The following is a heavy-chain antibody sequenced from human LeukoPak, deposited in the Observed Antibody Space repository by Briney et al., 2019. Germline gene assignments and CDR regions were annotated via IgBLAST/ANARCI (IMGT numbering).Heavy chain of an antibody. D-gene: IGHD3-9*01. CDR1: GFTFSSYS. Sequence: GGSLRLSCAASGFTFSSYSMNWVRQAPGKGLEWVSSISSSSSYIYYADSVKGRFTISRDNAKNSLYLRMNSLRAEDTAVYYCARDLEYYDILTGYYPPRYYYYGMDVWGQGTTVTVSS. V-gene: IGHV3-21*01. CDR3: ARDLEYYDILTGYYPPRYYYYGMDV. CDR2: ISSSSSYI. J-gene: IGHJ6*02.